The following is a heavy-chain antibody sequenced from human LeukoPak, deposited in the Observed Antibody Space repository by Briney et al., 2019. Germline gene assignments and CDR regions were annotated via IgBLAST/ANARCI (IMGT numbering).Heavy chain of an antibody. CDR3: ARRVVVPAAPYYFDY. J-gene: IGHJ4*02. V-gene: IGHV3-23*01. Sequence: GGSLRLSCAASGFTFSSYSMSWVRQAPGKGLEWVSGTSDRGDYTYYADSVKGWFTISRDNAKNTLYLQMNSLRAEDTAVYYCARRVVVPAAPYYFDYWGQGTLVTVSS. D-gene: IGHD2-2*01. CDR2: TSDRGDYT. CDR1: GFTFSSYS.